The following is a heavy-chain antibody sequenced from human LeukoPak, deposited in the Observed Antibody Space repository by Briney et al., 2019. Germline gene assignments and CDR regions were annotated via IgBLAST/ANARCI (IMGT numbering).Heavy chain of an antibody. V-gene: IGHV4-59*01. CDR3: ARDWTYGDYGNYFDY. CDR1: GDSISGFY. CDR2: IYSSGST. Sequence: PSETLSLTCTVSGDSISGFYWSWIRQPPGEGLEWIGDIYSSGSTNYNPSLRSRVTISIDTSKNQFSLKLNSVTAADTAVYYCARDWTYGDYGNYFDYWGQGTLVTVSS. J-gene: IGHJ4*02. D-gene: IGHD4-17*01.